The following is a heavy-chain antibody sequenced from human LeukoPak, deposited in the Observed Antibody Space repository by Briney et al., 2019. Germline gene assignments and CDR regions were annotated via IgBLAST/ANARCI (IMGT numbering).Heavy chain of an antibody. CDR3: ARDRHSSGWSYYFDY. V-gene: IGHV3-48*02. D-gene: IGHD6-13*01. J-gene: IGHJ4*02. CDR1: GFTFSSYS. Sequence: PGGSLRLSCAASGFTFSSYSMNWVRQAPGKGLEWVSYISSSSSTIYYADSVKGRFTISRDNAKNSLYLQMNSLRDEDTAVYYCARDRHSSGWSYYFDYWGQGTLVTVSS. CDR2: ISSSSSTI.